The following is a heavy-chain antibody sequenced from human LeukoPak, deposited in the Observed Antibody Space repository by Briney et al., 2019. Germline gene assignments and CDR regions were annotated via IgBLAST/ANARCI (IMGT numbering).Heavy chain of an antibody. D-gene: IGHD5-12*01. CDR1: GSTFSSYA. V-gene: IGHV1-69*10. CDR3: ARVRVATMAADY. CDR2: IIPILGIA. J-gene: IGHJ4*02. Sequence: SVKVSCKASGSTFSSYAISWMRQAPGQGPEWLVGIIPILGIANYAQKFQGRVTTTADKSTSTAYMELSSLRSEDTAVYYGARVRVATMAADYWGQGTLVTVSS.